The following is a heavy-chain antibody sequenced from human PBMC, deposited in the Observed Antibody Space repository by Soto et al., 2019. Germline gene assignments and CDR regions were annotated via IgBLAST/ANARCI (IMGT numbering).Heavy chain of an antibody. CDR2: IFSSGTT. V-gene: IGHV4-30-4*02. CDR1: GDSISSGNKY. CDR3: ARRGDYYDSSGYYSSPFDY. D-gene: IGHD3-22*01. J-gene: IGHJ4*02. Sequence: PSETLSLTCTVSGDSISSGNKYWSWIRQPPGKGLEWIGYIFSSGTTYYNPSLKSRVTISLDTSKNQFSLKLSSVTAADTAVYYCARRGDYYDSSGYYSSPFDYWGQGTLVTVSS.